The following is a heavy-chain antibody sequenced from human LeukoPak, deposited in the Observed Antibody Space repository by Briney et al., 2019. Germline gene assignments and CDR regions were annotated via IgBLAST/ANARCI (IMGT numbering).Heavy chain of an antibody. J-gene: IGHJ3*02. CDR1: GDSFSSKSAT. D-gene: IGHD1-26*01. CDR3: ARVSSPWSPRDAFDI. Sequence: SQTLSLTCAISGDSFSSKSATWNWIRQSPSSSLEWLGRTYYTSKWYNDYEVSVKSRITINPDTSKNQFSLQLNSVTPEDTAVYYCARVSSPWSPRDAFDIWGQGTMVTVSS. CDR2: TYYTSKWYN. V-gene: IGHV6-1*01.